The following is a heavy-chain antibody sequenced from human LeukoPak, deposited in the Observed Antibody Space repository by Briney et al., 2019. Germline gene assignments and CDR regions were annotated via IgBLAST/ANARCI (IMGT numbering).Heavy chain of an antibody. CDR1: GFTFSSYA. CDR2: ISGSGGST. D-gene: IGHD2-2*01. CDR3: AKDGGDIVVVPAALKYYYMDV. Sequence: PGGSLRLSCAASGFTFSSYAMSWVRQAPGKGLEWVSAISGSGGSTYYADSVKGRSTISRDNSKNTLYLQMNSLRAEDTAVYYCAKDGGDIVVVPAALKYYYMDVWGKGTTVTVSS. V-gene: IGHV3-23*01. J-gene: IGHJ6*03.